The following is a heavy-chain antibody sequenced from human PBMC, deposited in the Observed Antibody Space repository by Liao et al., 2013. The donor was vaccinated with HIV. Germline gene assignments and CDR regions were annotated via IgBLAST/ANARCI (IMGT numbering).Heavy chain of an antibody. Sequence: QVQLQQWGAGLLKPSETLSLTCAVYGDSFSGYFWTWIRQPPGKGLEWIGDINHTGSTNYNPSLKSRVTISVDTSKNQLSLILTSVTAADTAVYFCARGGEVVPGTIYGWYFDLWGRGALVTVSS. D-gene: IGHD1-7*01. J-gene: IGHJ2*01. CDR2: INHTGST. CDR3: ARGGEVVPGTIYGWYFDL. CDR1: GDSFSGYF. V-gene: IGHV4-34*01.